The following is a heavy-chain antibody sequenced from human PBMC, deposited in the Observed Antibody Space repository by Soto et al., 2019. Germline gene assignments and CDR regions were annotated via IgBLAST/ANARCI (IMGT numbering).Heavy chain of an antibody. V-gene: IGHV3-23*01. D-gene: IGHD2-2*01. Sequence: GGSLRLSCAASGFTFSSYAMSWVRQAPGKGLEWVSAISGSGGSTYYADSVKGRFTISRDNSKNTLYLQMNSLRAEDTAVYYCAKDGVVVPAALTYKHYYYYYMDVWGKGTTVTVSS. J-gene: IGHJ6*03. CDR1: GFTFSSYA. CDR2: ISGSGGST. CDR3: AKDGVVVPAALTYKHYYYYYMDV.